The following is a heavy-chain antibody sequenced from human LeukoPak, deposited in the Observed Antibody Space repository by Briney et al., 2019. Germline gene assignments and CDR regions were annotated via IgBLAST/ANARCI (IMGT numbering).Heavy chain of an antibody. CDR3: ATLGYCTNGVCCISGFDP. D-gene: IGHD2-8*01. V-gene: IGHV1-69*13. CDR1: GGTFSSYA. Sequence: ASVKVSCKASGGTFSSYAISWVRQAPGQGLEWMGGIIPIFGTANYAQKFQGRVTITADESTSTAYMELSSLRSEDTAVYYCATLGYCTNGVCCISGFDPWGQGTLVTVSS. J-gene: IGHJ5*02. CDR2: IIPIFGTA.